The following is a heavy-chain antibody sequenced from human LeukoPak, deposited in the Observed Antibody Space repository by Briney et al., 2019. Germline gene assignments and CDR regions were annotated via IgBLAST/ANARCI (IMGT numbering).Heavy chain of an antibody. D-gene: IGHD2-2*01. V-gene: IGHV3-53*01. CDR1: GFTVSSNY. CDR2: IYSGGST. Sequence: GGSLRLSCAASGFTVSSNYMSWVRQAPGKGLEWVSVIYSGGSTYYADSVRGRFSISRDNSKNTVYLQLNSLRAEDTAVYYCAKDLPALEYWGQGTLVTVSS. J-gene: IGHJ4*02. CDR3: AKDLPALEY.